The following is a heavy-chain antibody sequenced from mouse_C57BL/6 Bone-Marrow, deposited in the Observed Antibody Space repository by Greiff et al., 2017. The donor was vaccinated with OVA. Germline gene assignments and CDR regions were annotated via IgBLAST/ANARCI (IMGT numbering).Heavy chain of an antibody. CDR3: ARRTAQATWAWFAD. D-gene: IGHD3-2*02. CDR2: IYPGDGDT. V-gene: IGHV1-82*01. CDR1: GYAFSSSW. Sequence: QVHVKQSGPELVKPGASVKISCKASGYAFSSSWMNWVKQRPGKGLEWIGRIYPGDGDTNYNGKFKGKATLTADKSSSTAYMQLSSLTSEDSAVYFCARRTAQATWAWFADWGQGTLVTVSA. J-gene: IGHJ3*01.